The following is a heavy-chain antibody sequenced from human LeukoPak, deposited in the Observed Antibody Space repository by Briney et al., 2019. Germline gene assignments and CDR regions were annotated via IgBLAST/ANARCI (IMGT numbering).Heavy chain of an antibody. J-gene: IGHJ4*02. Sequence: PSETLSLTCAVSGGSISSGGYSWSWIRQPPGKGLEWIGYIYHSGSTYYNPSLKSRVTISVDRSKNQFSLKLSSVTAADTAVYYCARDLSSSWSTPDYWGQGTLVTVSS. D-gene: IGHD6-13*01. CDR2: IYHSGST. V-gene: IGHV4-30-2*01. CDR3: ARDLSSSWSTPDY. CDR1: GGSISSGGYS.